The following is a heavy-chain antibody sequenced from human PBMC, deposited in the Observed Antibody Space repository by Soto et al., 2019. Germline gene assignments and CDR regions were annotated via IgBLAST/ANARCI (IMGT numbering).Heavy chain of an antibody. CDR1: GFTFSSYV. Sequence: QVQLVESGGGVVQPGRSLTLSCAASGFTFSSYVIHWVRQTPDKGLEWVAFISRDGSNAYYEDSVKGRFTISRDNSKNTLYLEMNSLRAEDTAVYYCARDDEGGSDCDLGYWGQGTLVTVSS. CDR2: ISRDGSNA. D-gene: IGHD3-10*01. J-gene: IGHJ4*02. CDR3: ARDDEGGSDCDLGY. V-gene: IGHV3-30-3*01.